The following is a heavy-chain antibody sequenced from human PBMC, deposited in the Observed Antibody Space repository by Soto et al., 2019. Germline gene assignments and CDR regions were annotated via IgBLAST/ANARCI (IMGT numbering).Heavy chain of an antibody. D-gene: IGHD3-10*01. CDR2: IIPILGIA. Sequence: QVQLVQSGAEVKKPGCSVKVSCKASGGTFSSYTISWVRQAPGQGLEWMGRIIPILGIANYAQKFQGRVTITADKSTSTAYMELSSLRSEDTAVYYCARWGIGERAVTPGPSGMYVWGQGTTVTVSS. J-gene: IGHJ6*02. CDR3: ARWGIGERAVTPGPSGMYV. V-gene: IGHV1-69*02. CDR1: GGTFSSYT.